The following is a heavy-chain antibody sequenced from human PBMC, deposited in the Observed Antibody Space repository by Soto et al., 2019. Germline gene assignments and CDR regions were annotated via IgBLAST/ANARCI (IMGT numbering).Heavy chain of an antibody. J-gene: IGHJ4*02. D-gene: IGHD6-13*01. CDR2: VSASGSST. Sequence: EVQLLESGGGLAQPGGSLRLSCAASGFNFSPYAMSWVRQAPGRGLEWVSTVSASGSSTNYADSVKGRFTISRDNSKNMLYLQMNILRVEDTAVYYCTNRPATAVGDYWGQGTLVTVSS. CDR1: GFNFSPYA. CDR3: TNRPATAVGDY. V-gene: IGHV3-23*01.